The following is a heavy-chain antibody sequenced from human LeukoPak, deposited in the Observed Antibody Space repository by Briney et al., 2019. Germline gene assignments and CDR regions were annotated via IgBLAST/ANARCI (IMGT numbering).Heavy chain of an antibody. D-gene: IGHD4-23*01. CDR1: GFTVSSSY. CDR2: IYIGGST. J-gene: IGHJ4*02. Sequence: GGSLRLSCAAAGFTVSSSYISWVRQAPGKGLEWVSLIYIGGSTSYADSAKGRFTISRDNAKNSLYLQMNNLRAGEDTALYYCAGATPRTPGHFDYWGQGTLVTVSS. V-gene: IGHV3-53*01. CDR3: AGATPRTPGHFDY.